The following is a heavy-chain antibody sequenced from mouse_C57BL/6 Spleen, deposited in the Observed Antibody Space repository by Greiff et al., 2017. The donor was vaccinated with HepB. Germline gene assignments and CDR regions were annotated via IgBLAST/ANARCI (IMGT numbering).Heavy chain of an antibody. D-gene: IGHD4-1*01. Sequence: VQLQQSGAELVKPGASVKLSCKASGYTFTSYWMHWVKQRPGQGLEWIGMIHPNSGSTNYNEKFKSKATLTVDKSSSTAYMQLSSLTSEDSAVYYCASPPTGTSFDYWGQSTTLTVSS. V-gene: IGHV1-64*01. J-gene: IGHJ2*01. CDR1: GYTFTSYW. CDR2: IHPNSGST. CDR3: ASPPTGTSFDY.